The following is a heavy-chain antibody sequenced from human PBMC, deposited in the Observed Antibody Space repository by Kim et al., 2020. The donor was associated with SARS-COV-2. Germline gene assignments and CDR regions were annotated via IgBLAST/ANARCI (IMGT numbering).Heavy chain of an antibody. J-gene: IGHJ4*02. CDR2: T. V-gene: IGHV4-4*07. Sequence: TNYNPSLKSRVTMSIDTSKSQFSLKLSSVTAADTAVYYCAREVGIAGLDYRGQGTLVTVSS. D-gene: IGHD1-20*01. CDR3: AREVGIAGLDY.